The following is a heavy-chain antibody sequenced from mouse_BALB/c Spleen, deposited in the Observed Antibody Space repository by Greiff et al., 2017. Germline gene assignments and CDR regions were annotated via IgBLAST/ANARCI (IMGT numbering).Heavy chain of an antibody. CDR2: IYPGSGST. CDR1: GYTFTDYV. CDR3: ARAEYFDY. J-gene: IGHJ2*01. Sequence: VKLQESGPELVKPGASVKMSCKASGYTFTDYVISWVKQRTGQGLEWIGEIYPGSGSTYYNEKFKGKATLTADKSSNTAYMQLSSLTSEDSAVYFCARAEYFDYWGQGTTLTVSS. V-gene: IGHV1-77*01.